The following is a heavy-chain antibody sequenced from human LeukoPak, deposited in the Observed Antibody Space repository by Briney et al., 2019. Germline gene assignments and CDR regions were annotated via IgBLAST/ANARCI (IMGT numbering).Heavy chain of an antibody. D-gene: IGHD3-3*01. CDR1: SGSFSGYY. CDR2: INHRGST. CDR3: ARMERYDYHCMDV. Sequence: SSETLSLTCAVYSGSFSGYYRSWIRQPPGKGLEWIGEINHRGSTNYNPSLKSRVTISVDTSKNQFSLKLSSVTAADTAVNYCARMERYDYHCMDVWGKGTTVTVSS. V-gene: IGHV4-34*01. J-gene: IGHJ6*04.